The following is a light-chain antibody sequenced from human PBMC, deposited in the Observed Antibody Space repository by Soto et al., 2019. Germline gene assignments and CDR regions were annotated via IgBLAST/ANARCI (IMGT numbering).Light chain of an antibody. CDR1: QSVSSY. CDR2: DAS. Sequence: EIVLTQSPATLSLSPGERATVSCRASQSVSSYLAWYQQKPGQAPRLLIYDASNRATGIPARFSGSGSVTDFTLTTSSLEPEDFAFYYCQQRSNWPRVTFGQGTRLEIK. V-gene: IGKV3-11*01. CDR3: QQRSNWPRVT. J-gene: IGKJ5*01.